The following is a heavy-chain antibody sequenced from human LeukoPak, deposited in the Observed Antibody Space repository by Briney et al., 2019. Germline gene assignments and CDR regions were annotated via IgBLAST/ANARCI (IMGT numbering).Heavy chain of an antibody. CDR1: GGSISSYY. CDR3: ARDGRLGWYYDFWSGYPGVAFDI. CDR2: IYTSGST. Sequence: SETLSLTCTVSGGSISSYYWSWIRQPAGKGLEWIGRIYTSGSTNYNPSLKSRVTMSVDTSKNQFSLKLSSVTAADTAVYYCARDGRLGWYYDFWSGYPGVAFDIWGQGTMVTVSS. J-gene: IGHJ3*02. D-gene: IGHD3-3*01. V-gene: IGHV4-4*07.